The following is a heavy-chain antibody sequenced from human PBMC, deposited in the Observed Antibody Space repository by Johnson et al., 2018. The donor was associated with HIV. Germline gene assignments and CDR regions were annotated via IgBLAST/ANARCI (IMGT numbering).Heavy chain of an antibody. CDR1: GFTVTNKY. CDR3: ARERQSGGGDADAFDI. D-gene: IGHD3-16*01. Sequence: VESGGGLVQPGGSLRLSCAASGFTVTNKYMSWVRQAPGKGLEWVSVMYGGGSTYHADSVKGRFSLSRDNSKNTVYLQMNSRRAEDTAVYYCARERQSGGGDADAFDIWGQGTLVSVSS. J-gene: IGHJ3*02. CDR2: MYGGGST. V-gene: IGHV3-66*01.